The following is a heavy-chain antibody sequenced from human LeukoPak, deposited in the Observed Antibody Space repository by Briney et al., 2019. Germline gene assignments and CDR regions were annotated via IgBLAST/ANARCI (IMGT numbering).Heavy chain of an antibody. D-gene: IGHD3-22*01. J-gene: IGHJ3*02. CDR1: GFTFSNYA. CDR3: ARDLYDSSESAFDI. CDR2: ISYDGSNK. V-gene: IGHV3-30-3*01. Sequence: GGPLRLSCAASGFTFSNYAMHWVRQAPGKGLEWVAVISYDGSNKYYADSVKGRFTISRDNSKNTLYLQMNSLRAEDTAVYYCARDLYDSSESAFDIWGQGTMATVSS.